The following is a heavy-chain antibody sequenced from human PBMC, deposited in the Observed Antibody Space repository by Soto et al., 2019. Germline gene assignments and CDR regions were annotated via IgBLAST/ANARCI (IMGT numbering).Heavy chain of an antibody. V-gene: IGHV3-33*01. Sequence: QVQLVEAGGGVVQPGRSLRLSCAASGFTFSSYGMHWVRQAPGKGLEWVAVIWYDGSNKYYADSVKGRFTISRDNSKNTLYLQMNSLRAEDTAVYYCGRDFSNPGMVRGRGYYGMDVWAQGTTVTVSS. CDR2: IWYDGSNK. D-gene: IGHD3-10*01. CDR1: GFTFSSYG. J-gene: IGHJ6*02. CDR3: GRDFSNPGMVRGRGYYGMDV.